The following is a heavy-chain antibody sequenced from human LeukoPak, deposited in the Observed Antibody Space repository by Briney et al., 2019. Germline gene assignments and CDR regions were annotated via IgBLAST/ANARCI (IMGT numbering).Heavy chain of an antibody. Sequence: GGSLRLSCAASGFTFSDYYMTWIRQTPGKGLEWVSYISISGTTTFYVDSVKGRFTISRDNAKNSLYLQMNSLRAEDTAVYYCARVRAPTSYDFDYWGQGTLVTVSS. CDR3: ARVRAPTSYDFDY. J-gene: IGHJ4*02. D-gene: IGHD3-16*01. CDR2: ISISGTTT. V-gene: IGHV3-11*01. CDR1: GFTFSDYY.